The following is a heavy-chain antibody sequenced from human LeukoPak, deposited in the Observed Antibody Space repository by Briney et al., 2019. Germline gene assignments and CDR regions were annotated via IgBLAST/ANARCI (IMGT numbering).Heavy chain of an antibody. CDR1: GFTFSSYA. CDR3: AKDRDDYVWGSYLGAFDI. Sequence: GGSLRLSCAASGFTFSSYAMSWVRQAPGQGLKWVSLISGSGGSTYYADSVKGRFTISRDNSKNTLYLQMNSLRAEDTAVFYCAKDRDDYVWGSYLGAFDIWGQGTMVTVSS. V-gene: IGHV3-23*01. J-gene: IGHJ3*02. CDR2: ISGSGGST. D-gene: IGHD3-16*01.